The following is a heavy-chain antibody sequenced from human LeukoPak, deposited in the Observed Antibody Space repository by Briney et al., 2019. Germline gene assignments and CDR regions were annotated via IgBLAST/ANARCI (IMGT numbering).Heavy chain of an antibody. CDR1: GYTFTGYY. CDR3: ARDLGGVGATEGAFDI. D-gene: IGHD1-26*01. V-gene: IGHV1-46*01. J-gene: IGHJ3*02. CDR2: INPSGGST. Sequence: VASVKVSCKASGYTFTGYYMHWVRQAPGQGLEWMGIINPSGGSTSYAQKFQGRVTMTRDTSTSTVYMELSSLRSEDTAVYYCARDLGGVGATEGAFDIWGQGTMVTVSS.